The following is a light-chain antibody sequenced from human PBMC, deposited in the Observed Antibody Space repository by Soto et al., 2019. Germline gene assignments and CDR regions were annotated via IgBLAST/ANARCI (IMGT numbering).Light chain of an antibody. CDR1: QSISSW. J-gene: IGKJ1*01. CDR3: QQGT. Sequence: DIQMTQSPSTLSASVGYRVTITCRASQSISSWLAWYQQKPGKAPKLLIYDASSLESGVPSRFSGSGSGTEFTLTISSLQPDDFATYYCQQGTFGQGTKVDIK. CDR2: DAS. V-gene: IGKV1-5*01.